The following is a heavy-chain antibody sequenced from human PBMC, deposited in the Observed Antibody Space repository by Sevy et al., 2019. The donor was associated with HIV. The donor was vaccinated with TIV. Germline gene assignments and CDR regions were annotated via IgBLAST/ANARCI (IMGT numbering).Heavy chain of an antibody. CDR1: GFNIKTYN. Sequence: GGSLRLSCAASGFNIKTYNMNWVRQAPGKGLEWVSSISSSSTYIYYADSVKGRFTISRDNAKYSLYLQMSSLRAEDTAVYYCARDLVIPSTTDYFYYAMDVWGQGTTVTVSS. V-gene: IGHV3-21*01. CDR2: ISSSSTYI. D-gene: IGHD2-2*01. CDR3: ARDLVIPSTTDYFYYAMDV. J-gene: IGHJ6*02.